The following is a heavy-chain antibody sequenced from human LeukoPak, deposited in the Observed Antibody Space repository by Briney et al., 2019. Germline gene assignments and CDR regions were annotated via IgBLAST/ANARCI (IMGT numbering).Heavy chain of an antibody. CDR2: ISGSGGST. CDR3: ARSPGRLYFDY. CDR1: GFTFSSYA. V-gene: IGHV3-23*01. Sequence: GGSLRLSCAASGFTFSSYAMSWVRQAPGKGLEWVSAISGSGGSTYYADSVKGRSTISRDNSKNTLYLQMNSLRAEDTAVYYCARSPGRLYFDYWGQGTLVTVSS. J-gene: IGHJ4*02. D-gene: IGHD1-26*01.